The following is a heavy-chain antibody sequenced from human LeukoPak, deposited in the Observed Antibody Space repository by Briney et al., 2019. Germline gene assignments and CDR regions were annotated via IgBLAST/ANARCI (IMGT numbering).Heavy chain of an antibody. Sequence: SQTLSLTCAVSGGSISSGGYSWSWIRQPPGKGLEWIGYIYHSGSTYYNPSLRSRVTISVDRSKNQFSLKLSSVTAADTAVYYCARGRGPYYYGMDVWGQGTTVTVPS. J-gene: IGHJ6*02. V-gene: IGHV4-30-2*01. CDR2: IYHSGST. D-gene: IGHD3-10*01. CDR3: ARGRGPYYYGMDV. CDR1: GGSISSGGYS.